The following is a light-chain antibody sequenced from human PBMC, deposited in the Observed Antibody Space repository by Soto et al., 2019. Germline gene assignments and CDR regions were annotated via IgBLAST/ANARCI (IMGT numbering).Light chain of an antibody. Sequence: DIQMTQSPYSLSASVGDRVTITCRASQSISSYLNWYQHKPGKAPKLLISAASRLQSGVPPRFSGSGSGTDFTLTINRLRPEDFASYYCQQTYRAAPITCGPGTKVEL. CDR3: QQTYRAAPIT. J-gene: IGKJ4*01. CDR1: QSISSY. CDR2: AAS. V-gene: IGKV1-39*01.